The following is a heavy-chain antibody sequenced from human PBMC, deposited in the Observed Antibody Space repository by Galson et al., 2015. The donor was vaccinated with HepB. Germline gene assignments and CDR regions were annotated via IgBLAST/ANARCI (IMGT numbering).Heavy chain of an antibody. J-gene: IGHJ1*01. Sequence: SLRLSCAASGLAFSTYGMHWVRQAPGKGLLWVSRIQTDGSRTNYADSVTGRFTVSRDNARNTSYLQMNSLRAEDTAVYYCTRGGGDGQIQWDSWGQGTPVTVSS. CDR2: IQTDGSRT. CDR1: GLAFSTYG. D-gene: IGHD5-24*01. CDR3: TRGGGDGQIQWDS. V-gene: IGHV3-74*01.